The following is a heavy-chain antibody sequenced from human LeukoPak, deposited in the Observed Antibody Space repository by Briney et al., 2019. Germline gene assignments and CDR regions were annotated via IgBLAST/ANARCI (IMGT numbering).Heavy chain of an antibody. V-gene: IGHV3-23*01. CDR2: ISGSGDRT. CDR1: GFTFSNYA. D-gene: IGHD2-15*01. Sequence: GGSLRLSCAASGFTFSNYAMSWVRQTPGKGLEWVSAISGSGDRTYYADSVQGRFTISRDNSKNTLYLQMNSLRAEDTAVYYCAKGGYCSGDRCYTNWFDPWGQGTLVTVSS. CDR3: AKGGYCSGDRCYTNWFDP. J-gene: IGHJ5*02.